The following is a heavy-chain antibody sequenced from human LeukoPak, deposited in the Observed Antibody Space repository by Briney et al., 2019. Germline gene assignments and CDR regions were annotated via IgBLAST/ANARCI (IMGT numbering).Heavy chain of an antibody. V-gene: IGHV3-64*01. D-gene: IGHD6-6*01. CDR3: ARDGIAARPVASDYYYYMDV. CDR1: GFTFSSYA. CDR2: ISSNGGST. Sequence: PGGSLRLSCAASGFTFSSYAMHWVRQAPGKGLEYASAISSNGGSTYYANSVKGRFTISRDNSKNTLYLQMGSLRAEDMAVYYCARDGIAARPVASDYYYYMDVWGKGTTVTVSS. J-gene: IGHJ6*03.